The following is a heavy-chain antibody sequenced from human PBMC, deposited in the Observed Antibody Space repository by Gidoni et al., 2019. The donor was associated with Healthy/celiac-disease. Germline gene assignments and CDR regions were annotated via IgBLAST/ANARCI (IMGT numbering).Heavy chain of an antibody. CDR2: IYSGGST. CDR1: GFTVSSNY. Sequence: VQLVESGGGLTQPGGSLRLSCAASGFTVSSNYMSWVRQAPGKGLEWVSVIYSGGSTYYADSVKGRFTISRDNSKNTLYLQMNSLRAEDTAVYYCARAWDSSGSDAFDIWGQGTMVTVSS. CDR3: ARAWDSSGSDAFDI. D-gene: IGHD3-22*01. J-gene: IGHJ3*02. V-gene: IGHV3-53*01.